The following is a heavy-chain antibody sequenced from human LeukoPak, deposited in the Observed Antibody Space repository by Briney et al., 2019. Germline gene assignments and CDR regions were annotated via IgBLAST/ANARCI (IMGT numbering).Heavy chain of an antibody. J-gene: IGHJ6*04. CDR1: GYTFTGYY. CDR2: INPNSGGT. Sequence: GASVKVSCKASGYTFTGYYIHWVRQAPGQGLEWMGWINPNSGGTNYAQKFQGRVTLTRNTSISTAYMELSSLRSEDTAVYYCARDPYYGSGRYRYGMDVWGKGTTVTISS. V-gene: IGHV1-2*02. D-gene: IGHD3-10*01. CDR3: ARDPYYGSGRYRYGMDV.